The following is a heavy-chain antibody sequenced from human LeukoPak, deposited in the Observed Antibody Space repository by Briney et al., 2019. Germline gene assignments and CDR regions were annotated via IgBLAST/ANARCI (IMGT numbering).Heavy chain of an antibody. CDR1: GYTFTGYY. D-gene: IGHD2-2*01. CDR2: INPNSGGT. J-gene: IGHJ6*02. CDR3: ARANQLNYYYYYGMDV. Sequence: GASVKVSCKASGYTFTGYYMHWVRQAPGQGLEWMGWINPNSGGTNYAQKFQGWVTMTRDTSISTAYMELSRLRSDDTAVYYCARANQLNYYYYYGMDVWGQGTTVTVSS. V-gene: IGHV1-2*04.